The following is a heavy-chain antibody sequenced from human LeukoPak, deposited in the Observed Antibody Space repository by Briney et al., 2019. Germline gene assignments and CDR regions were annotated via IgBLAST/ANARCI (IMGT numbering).Heavy chain of an antibody. J-gene: IGHJ5*02. Sequence: ASVKVSCKASGYTFTDSYIHWVRQAPGQGLEWMGGIIPIFGTANYAQKFQGRVTITADKSTSTAYMELSSLRSEDTAVYYCARKKGYSSSWYYWFDPWGQGTLVTVSS. CDR1: GYTFTDSY. CDR2: IIPIFGTA. D-gene: IGHD6-13*01. CDR3: ARKKGYSSSWYYWFDP. V-gene: IGHV1-69*06.